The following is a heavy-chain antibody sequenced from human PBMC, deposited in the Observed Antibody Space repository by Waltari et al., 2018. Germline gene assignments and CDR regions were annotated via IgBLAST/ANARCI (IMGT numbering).Heavy chain of an antibody. V-gene: IGHV4-38-2*01. CDR3: ARPSFYYGMDV. CDR2: IYHSGST. J-gene: IGHJ6*02. Sequence: QVQLQESGPGLVKPSETLSLTCAVSGYSLSSGYYWGWIRQPPGKGLEWIGSIYHSGSTYYNPSLKSRVTISVDTSKNQFSLKLSSVTAADTAVYYCARPSFYYGMDVWGQGTTVTVSS. CDR1: GYSLSSGYY.